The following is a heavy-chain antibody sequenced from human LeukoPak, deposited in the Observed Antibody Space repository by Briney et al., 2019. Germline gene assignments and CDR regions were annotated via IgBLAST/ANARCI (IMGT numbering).Heavy chain of an antibody. D-gene: IGHD6-13*01. J-gene: IGHJ4*02. CDR3: ARSSGIAIDY. Sequence: PSETLSLTWTVSGGSISSYYWSWIRQPPGKGLEWIGYIYYSGSTNYNPSLKSRVTISVDTSKNQFSLKLSAVTAADAAIYYCARSSGIAIDYWGQGTLVTVSS. V-gene: IGHV4-59*08. CDR1: GGSISSYY. CDR2: IYYSGST.